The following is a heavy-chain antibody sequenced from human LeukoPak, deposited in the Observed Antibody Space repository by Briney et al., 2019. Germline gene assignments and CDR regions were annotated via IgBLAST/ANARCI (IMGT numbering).Heavy chain of an antibody. CDR3: ARGQGIVAIYYMDV. CDR2: INHSGST. CDR1: GGSFSGYY. V-gene: IGHV4-34*01. D-gene: IGHD5-12*01. J-gene: IGHJ6*03. Sequence: SETLSLTCAVYGGSFSGYYWSWIRQPPRKGLEWIGEINHSGSTNYSPSLKSRVTISVDTSKNQFSLKLSSVTAADTAVYYCARGQGIVAIYYMDVWGKGTTVTISS.